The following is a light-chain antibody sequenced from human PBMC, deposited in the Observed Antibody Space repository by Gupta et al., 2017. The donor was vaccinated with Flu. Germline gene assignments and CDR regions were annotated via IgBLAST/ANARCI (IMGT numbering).Light chain of an antibody. J-gene: IGKJ2*01. Sequence: PPSVSASVRDRVTITCRANHSIITYLNWYHQKPGKAPNLLIFSVWRVESGVPTRFSGSGSVTNFTLTISRLQPEDFGTYYCQQSVNIPRTFGQGTKLEIK. V-gene: IGKV1-39*01. CDR2: SVW. CDR3: QQSVNIPRT. CDR1: HSIITY.